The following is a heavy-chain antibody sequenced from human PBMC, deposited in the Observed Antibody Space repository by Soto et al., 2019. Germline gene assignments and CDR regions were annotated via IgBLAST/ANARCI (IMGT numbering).Heavy chain of an antibody. CDR3: ERDSYYYASDY. D-gene: IGHD3-10*01. Sequence: GGSLRLSCAASGFSFSAQYMTWMRQAPGKGLEWVSYISGSGTTIHYTDSVKGRFTVSRDNAKNSVYLQMNSLRDEDTAVYYCERDSYYYASDYWGQGPLGTASS. J-gene: IGHJ4*02. CDR1: GFSFSAQY. V-gene: IGHV3-11*01. CDR2: ISGSGTTI.